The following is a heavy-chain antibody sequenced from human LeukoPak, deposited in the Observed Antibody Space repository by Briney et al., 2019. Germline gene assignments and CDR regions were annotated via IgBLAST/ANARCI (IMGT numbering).Heavy chain of an antibody. CDR1: GGTFIIYT. CDR2: IIPILGIA. Sequence: VTVSCKASGGTFIIYTISWVRQAPGQGLEWMGRIIPILGIANYAQKFQGRVTITADKSTSTAYMELSSLRSEDTAVYYCARVQNPYNWFDPWGQGTLVTVSS. V-gene: IGHV1-69*02. CDR3: ARVQNPYNWFDP. J-gene: IGHJ5*02.